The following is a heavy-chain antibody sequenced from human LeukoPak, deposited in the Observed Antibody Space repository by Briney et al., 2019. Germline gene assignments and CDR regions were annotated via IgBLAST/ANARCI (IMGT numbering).Heavy chain of an antibody. Sequence: SETLSLTCGVSGGSVTSTNWWTWVRQPPGKGLEWIGEVHLDGRTNYNPSLESRLTISVDLSENHISLKLTSVTAADTAVYYCAREGGFFRPLDYSGQGTLVT. CDR2: VHLDGRT. J-gene: IGHJ4*02. V-gene: IGHV4-4*02. CDR3: AREGGFFRPLDY. D-gene: IGHD3-3*01. CDR1: GGSVTSTNW.